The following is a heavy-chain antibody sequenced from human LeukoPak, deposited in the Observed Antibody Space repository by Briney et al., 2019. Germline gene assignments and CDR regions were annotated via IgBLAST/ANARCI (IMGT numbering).Heavy chain of an antibody. V-gene: IGHV3-11*05. CDR1: GFTFSDYQ. CDR3: AKDPPVDTAMAGDY. Sequence: PGGSLRLSCAASGFTFSDYQMTWIRQAPGKGLEWVSYISSSSSYTNYADSVKGRFTISRDNSKNTLYLQMNSLRAEDTAVYYCAKDPPVDTAMAGDYWGQGTLVTVSS. J-gene: IGHJ4*02. CDR2: ISSSSSYT. D-gene: IGHD5-18*01.